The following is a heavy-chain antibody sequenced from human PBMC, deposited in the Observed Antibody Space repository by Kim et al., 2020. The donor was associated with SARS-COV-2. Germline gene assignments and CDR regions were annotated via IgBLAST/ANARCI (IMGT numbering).Heavy chain of an antibody. Sequence: CHPTLQSRVTISVDTSTNQFSLKLSSVTAADTAVYYCAREGYGDYGYFQHWGQGTLVTVSS. V-gene: IGHV4-30-2*04. CDR3: AREGYGDYGYFQH. D-gene: IGHD4-17*01. J-gene: IGHJ1*01.